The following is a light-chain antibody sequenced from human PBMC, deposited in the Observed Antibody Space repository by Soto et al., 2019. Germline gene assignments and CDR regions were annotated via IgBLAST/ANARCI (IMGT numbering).Light chain of an antibody. Sequence: DIQMTQSPSTLSASVGDRVTNTCRASQSISSWLAWYQQKPGKAPKPLIYKASSLESGVPSRFSGSGSGTEFTLTISSLQPDDFATYYCQQYHSFSRTFGPGTKVEIK. CDR1: QSISSW. V-gene: IGKV1-5*03. CDR3: QQYHSFSRT. J-gene: IGKJ1*01. CDR2: KAS.